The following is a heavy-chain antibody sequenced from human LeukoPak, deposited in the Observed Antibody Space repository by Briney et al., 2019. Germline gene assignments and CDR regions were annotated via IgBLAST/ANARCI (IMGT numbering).Heavy chain of an antibody. V-gene: IGHV3-23*01. J-gene: IGHJ4*02. CDR3: AKGSSGYSYETFDY. CDR1: GFTFSSYA. CDR2: ISGSGGST. Sequence: PGGPLRLSCAASGFTFSSYAMSWVRQAPGKGLEWVSAISGSGGSTYYADSVKGRFTISRDNSKNTLYLQMNSLRAEDTAVYYCAKGSSGYSYETFDYWGRGTLVTVSS. D-gene: IGHD5-18*01.